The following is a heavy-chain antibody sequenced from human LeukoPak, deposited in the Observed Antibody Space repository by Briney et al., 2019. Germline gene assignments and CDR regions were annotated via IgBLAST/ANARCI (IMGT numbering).Heavy chain of an antibody. CDR3: ARGYSSGSSYYFDY. V-gene: IGHV1-2*02. CDR1: GYTLTGFY. D-gene: IGHD6-19*01. Sequence: ASVNVSCKASGYTLTGFYMHWMRQAPGQGLEWMGWIIPDSGGTYYAQKFQGRVTMTRDTSISTAYMELSRLRPVDTAVYYCARGYSSGSSYYFDYWGQGTLVTVSS. J-gene: IGHJ4*02. CDR2: IIPDSGGT.